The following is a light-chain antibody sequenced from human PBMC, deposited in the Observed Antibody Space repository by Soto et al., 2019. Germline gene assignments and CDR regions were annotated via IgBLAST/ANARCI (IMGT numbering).Light chain of an antibody. Sequence: QSVLTQPDSVSGSPGQSITISCTGTSSDVGSYNLVSWYQQHPGKAPKLMIYEGSKRPSGVSNRFSGSKSGNTASLTISGLQAEDEADYYCCSYAGSSTYEVFGGGTQLTVL. J-gene: IGLJ2*01. V-gene: IGLV2-23*01. CDR3: CSYAGSSTYEV. CDR1: SSDVGSYNL. CDR2: EGS.